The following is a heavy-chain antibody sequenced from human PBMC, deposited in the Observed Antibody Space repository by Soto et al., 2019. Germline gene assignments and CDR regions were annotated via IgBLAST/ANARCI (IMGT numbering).Heavy chain of an antibody. Sequence: PSETLSLTCTVSGDSVSSGGNYWSWIRQPPGEGLEWIAYIHYSGSTNYNPSLKSRVTISVDTSKNQFSLKLSSVTAADTAVYFCARRGYSSGWYYFDYWGQGALVTVSS. CDR2: IHYSGST. V-gene: IGHV4-61*08. J-gene: IGHJ4*02. CDR1: GDSVSSGGNY. CDR3: ARRGYSSGWYYFDY. D-gene: IGHD6-19*01.